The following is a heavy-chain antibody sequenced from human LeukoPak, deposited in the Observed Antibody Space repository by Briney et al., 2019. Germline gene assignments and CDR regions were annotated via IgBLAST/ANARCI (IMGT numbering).Heavy chain of an antibody. CDR2: IYSGGST. CDR1: GFIVSYNY. Sequence: GGSLRLSCAVSGFIVSYNYMTWVRQAPGKGLEWVSVIYSGGSTYYADSVKGRFTISRDNSKNTLYLQMNSLRAEDTAVYYCATIDYWGQGTLVTVSS. CDR3: ATIDY. J-gene: IGHJ4*02. V-gene: IGHV3-66*01.